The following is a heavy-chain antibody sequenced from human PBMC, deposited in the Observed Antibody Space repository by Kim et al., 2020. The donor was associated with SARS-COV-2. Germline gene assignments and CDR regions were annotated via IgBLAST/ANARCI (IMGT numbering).Heavy chain of an antibody. Sequence: SVTCRFTISRDNAKNTLNLQMNSLRAEDTAVAYCAKGTGYSYDYYCGMDVWGQGTTVTGSS. D-gene: IGHD5-18*01. CDR3: AKGTGYSYDYYCGMDV. J-gene: IGHJ6*02. V-gene: IGHV3-23*01.